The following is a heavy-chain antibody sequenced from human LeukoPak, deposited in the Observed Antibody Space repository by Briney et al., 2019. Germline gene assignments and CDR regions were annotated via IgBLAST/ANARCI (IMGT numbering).Heavy chain of an antibody. CDR1: GFTFSSFE. J-gene: IGHJ4*02. Sequence: GGSLRLSCAASGFTFSSFEMNWIRQAPGKGLEWVSYISGSGGTIFYVDSVKGRFTISRDNAKNSLYLQMNSLRAEDTAVYYCARTRRGGFDYWGQGTLVTVSS. CDR2: ISGSGGTI. CDR3: ARTRRGGFDY. D-gene: IGHD3-10*01. V-gene: IGHV3-48*03.